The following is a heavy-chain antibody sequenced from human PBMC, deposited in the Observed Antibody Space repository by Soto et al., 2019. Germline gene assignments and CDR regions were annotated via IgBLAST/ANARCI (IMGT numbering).Heavy chain of an antibody. D-gene: IGHD3-16*01. CDR2: IWFEGSNK. V-gene: IGHV3-33*01. J-gene: IGHJ4*02. CDR3: AGDQGRNAGLGNY. Sequence: QVQLVESGGGVVQPGRSLRLSCAASGFTFSTFGMHWVRQAPGKGLEWVAGIWFEGSNKYYADSVKGRFTISRDNSTNTLYLEINSLRVEDTAMYHCAGDQGRNAGLGNYWGQGTLVTVSS. CDR1: GFTFSTFG.